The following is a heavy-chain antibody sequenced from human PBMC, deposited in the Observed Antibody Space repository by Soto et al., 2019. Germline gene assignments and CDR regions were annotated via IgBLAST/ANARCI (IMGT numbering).Heavy chain of an antibody. J-gene: IGHJ3*01. V-gene: IGHV4-31*11. CDR2: ISYFGDT. Sequence: QVQLQETGPGLVKPSQTLSLTCGVSGKSIRSAGYYWTWIRQRPGKGLEWIGHISYFGDTHYSPSLRSRVTISLDPSKIQFSLELTSVKAADTAVYYCATSPPGDNDAFDVWGQGTLVSVSS. CDR1: GKSIRSAGYY. CDR3: ATSPPGDNDAFDV. D-gene: IGHD4-17*01.